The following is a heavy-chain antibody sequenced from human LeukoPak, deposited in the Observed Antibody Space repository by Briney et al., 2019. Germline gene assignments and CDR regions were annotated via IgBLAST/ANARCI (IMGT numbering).Heavy chain of an antibody. Sequence: GGSLRLSCAASGFTVSSNYMSWVRQAPGKGLEWVSLIYSGGSTYYADSVKGRFTISRDNAKNSLYLQMNSLRAEDTAVYYCARVEASGYDYGAFDYWGQGTLVTVSS. CDR1: GFTVSSNY. CDR3: ARVEASGYDYGAFDY. V-gene: IGHV3-53*01. D-gene: IGHD5-12*01. J-gene: IGHJ4*02. CDR2: IYSGGST.